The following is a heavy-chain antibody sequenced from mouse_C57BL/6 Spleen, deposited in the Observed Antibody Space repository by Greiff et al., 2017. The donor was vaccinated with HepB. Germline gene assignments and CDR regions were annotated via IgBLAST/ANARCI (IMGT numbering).Heavy chain of an antibody. CDR1: GFSLTSYG. CDR3: ARNAGTGWYFDV. V-gene: IGHV2-2*01. J-gene: IGHJ1*03. D-gene: IGHD4-1*01. CDR2: IWSGGST. Sequence: VQRVESGPGLVQPSQSLSLTCTVSGFSLTSYGVHWVRQSPVNGLEWLGVIWSGGSTDYNAEFISRLSISKDNSKSQVYLKMNSLQADDTAIYYCARNAGTGWYFDVWGTGTTVTVSS.